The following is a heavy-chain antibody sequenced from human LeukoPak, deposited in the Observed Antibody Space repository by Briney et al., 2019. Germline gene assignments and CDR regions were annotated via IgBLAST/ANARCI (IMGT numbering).Heavy chain of an antibody. CDR3: AKEKGYSSGTIDY. Sequence: GGSLRLSCAASGFTFSNYAMHWVRQAPGKGLEWVSGISWNSGSIGYADSVKGRFTISRDNAKNSLYLQVNSLRAEDTALYYCAKEKGYSSGTIDYWGQGTLVTVSS. CDR1: GFTFSNYA. V-gene: IGHV3-9*01. J-gene: IGHJ4*02. CDR2: ISWNSGSI. D-gene: IGHD6-19*01.